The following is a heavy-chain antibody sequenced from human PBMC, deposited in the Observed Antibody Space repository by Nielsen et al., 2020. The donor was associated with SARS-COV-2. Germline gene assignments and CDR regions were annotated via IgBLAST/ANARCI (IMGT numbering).Heavy chain of an antibody. CDR2: ISYDGSNK. D-gene: IGHD1-26*01. J-gene: IGHJ4*02. CDR1: GFTFSSYG. V-gene: IGHV3-33*05. CDR3: ARDGGRGYYDYLDH. Sequence: GGSQRLSCAASGFTFSSYGMHWVRQAPGKGLEWVAVISYDGSNKYYADSVKGRFTISRDKYKNTLYLQMDSLRAEDTAVYYCARDGGRGYYDYLDHWGQGTLVTVSS.